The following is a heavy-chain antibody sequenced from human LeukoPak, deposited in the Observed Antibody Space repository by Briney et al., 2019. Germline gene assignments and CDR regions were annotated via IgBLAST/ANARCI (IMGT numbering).Heavy chain of an antibody. J-gene: IGHJ3*02. D-gene: IGHD6-13*01. CDR2: IYHSGST. V-gene: IGHV4-38-2*02. CDR1: GGSISSGYY. Sequence: SETLSLTCTVSGGSISSGYYWGWIRQPPGKGLEWIGSIYHSGSTYYNPSLKSRVTISVDTSKNQFSLRLSSVTAADTAVYYCARYSPLYGDAFDIWGQGTMVTVSS. CDR3: ARYSPLYGDAFDI.